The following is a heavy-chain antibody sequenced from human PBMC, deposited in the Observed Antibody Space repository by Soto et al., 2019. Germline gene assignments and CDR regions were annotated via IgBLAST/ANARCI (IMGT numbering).Heavy chain of an antibody. CDR2: MNPNSGNT. V-gene: IGHV1-8*01. J-gene: IGHJ6*03. CDR1: GYTFTSYD. D-gene: IGHD6-19*01. CDR3: ARGWDSSGWYYYYMDV. Sequence: ASVKVSCKASGYTFTSYDINWVRQATGQGLEWMGWMNPNSGNTGYAQKFQGRVTMTRKTSISTAYMELSSLRSEDTAVYYCARGWDSSGWYYYYMDVWGKGTTVTVSS.